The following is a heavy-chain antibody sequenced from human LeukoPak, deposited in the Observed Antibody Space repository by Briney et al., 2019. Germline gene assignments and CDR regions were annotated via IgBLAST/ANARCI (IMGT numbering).Heavy chain of an antibody. D-gene: IGHD2-2*01. J-gene: IGHJ4*02. CDR3: AIARLGYCSSTSCLAGFDY. CDR2: INHSGST. Sequence: PSETLSLTCAVYGGSFSGYYWSWIRQPPGKGLEWLGEINHSGSTNYNPSLKSRVTISVDTSKNQFSLKLSSVTAADTAVYYCAIARLGYCSSTSCLAGFDYWGQGTLVTVSS. V-gene: IGHV4-34*01. CDR1: GGSFSGYY.